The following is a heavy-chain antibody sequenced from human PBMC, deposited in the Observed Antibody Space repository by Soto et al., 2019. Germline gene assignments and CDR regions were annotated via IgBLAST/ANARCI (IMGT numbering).Heavy chain of an antibody. CDR1: GYTLTELS. D-gene: IGHD5-12*01. Sequence: ASVKVSCKVSGYTLTELSMHWVRQAPGKGLEWMGGFDPEDGETIYAQKFQGRVTMTEDTSTDTAYMELSSLRSEDTAVYYCATRKGSATISAEVWYFDYWGQGTLVTVSS. J-gene: IGHJ4*02. CDR2: FDPEDGET. CDR3: ATRKGSATISAEVWYFDY. V-gene: IGHV1-24*01.